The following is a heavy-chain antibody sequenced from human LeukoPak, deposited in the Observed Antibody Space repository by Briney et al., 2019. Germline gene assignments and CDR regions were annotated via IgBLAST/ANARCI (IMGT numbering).Heavy chain of an antibody. CDR3: ARAQPNWNPPDY. D-gene: IGHD1-1*01. Sequence: SETLSLTCTVSGGSITSNFWSWIRQPPGKGLQWIGYLYNSGGTSYNPSLKSRATISGDTSKNQFSLRLNSETAADTAVYYCARAQPNWNPPDYWGQGTLVTVSS. CDR1: GGSITSNF. CDR2: LYNSGGT. J-gene: IGHJ4*02. V-gene: IGHV4-59*08.